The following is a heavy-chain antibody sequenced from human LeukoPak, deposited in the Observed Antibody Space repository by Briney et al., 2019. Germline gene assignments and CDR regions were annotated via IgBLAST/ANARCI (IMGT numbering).Heavy chain of an antibody. CDR2: IYSGGST. CDR3: ARTSYGSGSYSDY. V-gene: IGHV3-66*01. D-gene: IGHD3-10*01. J-gene: IGHJ4*02. CDR1: GFTVSTNY. Sequence: GGSLRLSCAASGFTVSTNYMTWVRQAPGKGLEGFSVIYSGGSTYYADSVKGRFTISRDNSKNTLYLQMNSLRAEDTAVYYCARTSYGSGSYSDYWGQGTLVTVSS.